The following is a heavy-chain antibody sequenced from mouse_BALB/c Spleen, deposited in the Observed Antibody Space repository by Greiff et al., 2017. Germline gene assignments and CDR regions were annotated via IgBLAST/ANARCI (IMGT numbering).Heavy chain of an antibody. V-gene: IGHV3-8*02. J-gene: IGHJ1*01. CDR2: ISYSGST. D-gene: IGHD2-1*01. CDR3: ARSEGNYSWYFDV. Sequence: EVQRVESGPSLVKPSQTLSLTCSVTGDSITSGYWNWIRKFPGNKLEYMGYISYSGSTYYNPSLKSRISITRDTSKNQYYLQLNSVTTEDTATYYCARSEGNYSWYFDVWGAGTTVTVSS. CDR1: GDSITSGY.